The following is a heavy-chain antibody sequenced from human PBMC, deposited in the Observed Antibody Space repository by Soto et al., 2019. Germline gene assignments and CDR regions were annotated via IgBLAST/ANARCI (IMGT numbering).Heavy chain of an antibody. CDR3: ARDRPIIAAAGDFDY. D-gene: IGHD6-13*01. V-gene: IGHV3-21*01. Sequence: GWSLRLSCAASGFTFSSYSMNWVRQAPGKGLEWVSSISSSSSYIYYADSVKGRFTISRDNAKNSLYLQMNSLRAEDTAVYYCARDRPIIAAAGDFDYWGHGAMVTASS. CDR1: GFTFSSYS. J-gene: IGHJ4*01. CDR2: ISSSSSYI.